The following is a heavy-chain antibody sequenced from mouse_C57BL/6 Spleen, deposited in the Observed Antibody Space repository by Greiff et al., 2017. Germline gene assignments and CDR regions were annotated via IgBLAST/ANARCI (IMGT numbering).Heavy chain of an antibody. CDR2: ISNGGGST. CDR3: ARLLIYSYAMDY. V-gene: IGHV5-12*01. CDR1: GFTFSDYY. J-gene: IGHJ4*01. D-gene: IGHD1-1*01. Sequence: EVNLVESGGGLVQPGGSLKLSCAASGFTFSDYYMYWVRQTPEKRLEWVAYISNGGGSTYYPDTVKGRFTISRDNAKNTLYLQMSRLKSEDTAMYYCARLLIYSYAMDYWGQGTSVTVSS.